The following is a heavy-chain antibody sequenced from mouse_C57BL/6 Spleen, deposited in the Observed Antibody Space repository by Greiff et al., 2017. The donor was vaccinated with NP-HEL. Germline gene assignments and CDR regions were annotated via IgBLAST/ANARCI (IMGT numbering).Heavy chain of an antibody. J-gene: IGHJ4*01. D-gene: IGHD2-2*01. CDR2: IWSDGST. Sequence: VMLVESGPGLVAPSQSLSITCTVSGFSLTSYGVHWVRQPPGKGLEWLVVIWSDGSTTYNSAPKSRLSISKDNSKSQVFLKMNSLQTDDTAMNYCARHEGLRDYAMDYWGQGTSVTVSS. V-gene: IGHV2-6-1*01. CDR1: GFSLTSYG. CDR3: ARHEGLRDYAMDY.